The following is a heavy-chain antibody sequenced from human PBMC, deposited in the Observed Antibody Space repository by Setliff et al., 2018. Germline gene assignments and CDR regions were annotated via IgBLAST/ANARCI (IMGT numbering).Heavy chain of an antibody. J-gene: IGHJ4*02. CDR2: INQDGSGK. V-gene: IGHV3-7*01. D-gene: IGHD3-10*01. CDR3: VGSGACSY. Sequence: GGSLGLSCAASGFTFSSFWMAWVRQSPGRGLEWVANINQDGSGKYYVDSVKGRFTISRDNAKNSLSLQMNSLRAEDTAVYYCVGSGACSYWGQGALVTVSS. CDR1: GFTFSSFW.